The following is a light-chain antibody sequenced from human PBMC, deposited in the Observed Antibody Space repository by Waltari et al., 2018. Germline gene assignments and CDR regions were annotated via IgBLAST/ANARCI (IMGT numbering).Light chain of an antibody. Sequence: QSALTQPRSVSGSPGQSVTISCTGTSSAVGRYNYVSWFQQYPGKAPKLMISDVSERPSGVPDRFSGSKSGNTASLTISGLQAEDEADYYCCSYAGIYTWVFGGGTQLTVL. CDR1: SSAVGRYNY. J-gene: IGLJ3*02. V-gene: IGLV2-11*01. CDR2: DVS. CDR3: CSYAGIYTWV.